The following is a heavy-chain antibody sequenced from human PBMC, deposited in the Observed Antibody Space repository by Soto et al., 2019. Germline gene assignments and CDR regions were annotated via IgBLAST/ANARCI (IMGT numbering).Heavy chain of an antibody. D-gene: IGHD3-22*01. CDR2: IIPIFGTA. CDR3: ARGGYFDSSNYLAY. CDR1: GGTFSSYA. J-gene: IGHJ4*02. Sequence: SVKVSCKASGGTFSSYAISWVRQAPGQGLEWMGGIIPIFGTANYAQKFQGRVTITADESTSTAYMELSSLRSEDTAVYYCARGGYFDSSNYLAYWGLGTLVTVSS. V-gene: IGHV1-69*13.